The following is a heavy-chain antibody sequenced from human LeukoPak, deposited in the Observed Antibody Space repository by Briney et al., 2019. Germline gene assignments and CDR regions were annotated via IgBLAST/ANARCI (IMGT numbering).Heavy chain of an antibody. J-gene: IGHJ4*02. V-gene: IGHV3-23*01. CDR1: GITFSNYA. CDR3: AGRPTGYSSGYIH. CDR2: ISGSAHKI. D-gene: IGHD5-18*01. Sequence: GSLRLSCVASGITFSNYAVSWVRQAPEKGLDWVSVISGSAHKIRYADSVKGRFTISRDNSENIVYLQMNNLRVEDTAVYYCAGRPTGYSSGYIHWGQGTLVTVSS.